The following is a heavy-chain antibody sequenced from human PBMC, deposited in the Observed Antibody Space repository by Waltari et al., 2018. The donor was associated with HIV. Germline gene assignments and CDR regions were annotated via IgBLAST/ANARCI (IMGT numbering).Heavy chain of an antibody. V-gene: IGHV4-34*01. CDR1: GGSFSGYC. CDR2: VRHSGTT. J-gene: IGHJ5*02. D-gene: IGHD2-2*02. Sequence: QVQLQQWGAGVLKPSETLSLTCAVYGGSFSGYCWTWIRQPPGKRLEWIGEVRHSGTTNYSPSLKSRVTVSVDTSKNQFSLKLNSVTAADTAIYYCARGHIVVVPAAIQSGWFDPWGQGTMVTVSS. CDR3: ARGHIVVVPAAIQSGWFDP.